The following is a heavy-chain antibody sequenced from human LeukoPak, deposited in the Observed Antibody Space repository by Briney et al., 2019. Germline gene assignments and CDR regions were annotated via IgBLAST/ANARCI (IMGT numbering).Heavy chain of an antibody. CDR2: ISSSSSTI. CDR1: GFTFSSYS. D-gene: IGHD4-17*01. Sequence: GGSLRLSCAASGFTFSSYSMNWLRQAPGKGLEWVSYISSSSSTIYYADSVKRRFTISRDNAKNSLYLKMNSLRDEDTAVYYCARRGGYGDYGLFDYWGQGTLVTVSS. CDR3: ARRGGYGDYGLFDY. V-gene: IGHV3-48*02. J-gene: IGHJ4*02.